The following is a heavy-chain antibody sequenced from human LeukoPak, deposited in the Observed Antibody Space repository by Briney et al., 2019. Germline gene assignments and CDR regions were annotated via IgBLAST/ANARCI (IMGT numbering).Heavy chain of an antibody. J-gene: IGHJ4*02. V-gene: IGHV3-30*02. CDR3: ARGTMFPYYFDY. CDR2: IRYDGINK. Sequence: PGGSLRLSCATSGFSFSSYGIHWVRQAPGKGLEWVAFIRYDGINKYEDSVKGRFTISRDNSKNTLYLRMNSLRAEDTAVYYCARGTMFPYYFDYWGQGTLVTVSS. D-gene: IGHD3-10*02. CDR1: GFSFSSYG.